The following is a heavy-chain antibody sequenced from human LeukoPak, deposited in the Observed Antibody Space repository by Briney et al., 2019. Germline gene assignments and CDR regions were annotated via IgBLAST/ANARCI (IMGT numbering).Heavy chain of an antibody. CDR2: ISGSGGST. V-gene: IGHV3-23*01. CDR3: AKDSSLFYCSSTSCYTEGRFDY. D-gene: IGHD2-2*02. CDR1: GFTFSSYA. Sequence: GGSLRLSCAASGFTFSSYAMSWVRQAPGKGLEWVSAISGSGGSTYYADSVKGRFTISRDNSNNTLYLQMNSLRAEDTAVYYCAKDSSLFYCSSTSCYTEGRFDYWGQGTLVTVSS. J-gene: IGHJ4*02.